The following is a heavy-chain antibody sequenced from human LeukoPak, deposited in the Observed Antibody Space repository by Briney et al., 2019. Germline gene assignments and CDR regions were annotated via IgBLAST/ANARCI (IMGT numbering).Heavy chain of an antibody. CDR1: GYSISSGYY. J-gene: IGHJ6*03. CDR2: IYHSGST. V-gene: IGHV4-38-2*01. CDR3: ARAYYDFRSGYSSYYYYMDV. D-gene: IGHD3-3*01. Sequence: SETLSLTYAIAGYSISSGYYWGWIRQPPGKGLEWIGSIYHSGSTYYNPSLKSRVTISVGTSKNQFSLKLSSVTAADTAVYYCARAYYDFRSGYSSYYYYMDVWGKGTTVTVSS.